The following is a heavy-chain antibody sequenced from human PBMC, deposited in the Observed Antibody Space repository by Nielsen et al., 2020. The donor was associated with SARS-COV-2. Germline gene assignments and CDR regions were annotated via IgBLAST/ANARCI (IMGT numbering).Heavy chain of an antibody. CDR1: GVSFSSNYW. CDR2: IHHSGST. J-gene: IGHJ6*03. V-gene: IGHV4-4*02. CDR3: ARRNIVVVPSPVLGLGPFFYYFYLDV. D-gene: IGHD2-2*02. Sequence: SETLSLTCAVSGVSFSSNYWWSWVRQPPGKGLEWIGEIHHSGSTNYAPSLKSRVSMSVDKSKSQLSLRLRSVTAADTAVYYCARRNIVVVPSPVLGLGPFFYYFYLDVWGKGTTVIVSS.